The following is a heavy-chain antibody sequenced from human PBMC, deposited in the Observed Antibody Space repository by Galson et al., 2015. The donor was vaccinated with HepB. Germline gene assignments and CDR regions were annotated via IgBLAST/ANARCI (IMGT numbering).Heavy chain of an antibody. V-gene: IGHV1-69*13. Sequence: SVKVSCKASGGTFSSYAISWVRQAPGQGLEWMGGIIPIFGTANYAQKFQGRVTITADESTSTAYMELSSLRSEDTAVYYCAREFTMFRGVMGGYFQHWGQGTLVTVSS. CDR3: AREFTMFRGVMGGYFQH. J-gene: IGHJ1*01. D-gene: IGHD3-10*01. CDR1: GGTFSSYA. CDR2: IIPIFGTA.